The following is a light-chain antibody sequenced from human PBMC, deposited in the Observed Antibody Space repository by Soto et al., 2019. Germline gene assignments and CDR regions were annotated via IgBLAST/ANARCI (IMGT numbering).Light chain of an antibody. V-gene: IGKV1-16*02. J-gene: IGKJ5*01. CDR1: QDISIY. CDR2: AAS. Sequence: DIQLTQSPSSLSASLGNRVTISCRASQDISIYLAWFQQRPGKAPKCLIYAASKLQSGVPSNFSGSGSGTDFSLTITSLQPQDFATYYCQQYNAYPVNFGQGTRLE. CDR3: QQYNAYPVN.